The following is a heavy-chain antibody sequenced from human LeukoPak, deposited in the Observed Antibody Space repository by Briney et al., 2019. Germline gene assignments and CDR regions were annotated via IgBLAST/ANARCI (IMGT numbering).Heavy chain of an antibody. CDR2: IKEDGSEK. CDR3: ARVNYFYSSNQFDY. D-gene: IGHD6-13*01. V-gene: IGHV3-7*01. Sequence: PGGSLRLSCAASGFTFSSYWMSWARQAPGKGLEWVANIKEDGSEKYYVDSVKGRFTMSRDNAKNSLYLQINSLRAEDAAVYYCARVNYFYSSNQFDYWGQGTLVTGSS. CDR1: GFTFSSYW. J-gene: IGHJ4*02.